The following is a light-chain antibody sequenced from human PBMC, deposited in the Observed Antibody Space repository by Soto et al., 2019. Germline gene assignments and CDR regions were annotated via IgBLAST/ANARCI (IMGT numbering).Light chain of an antibody. Sequence: IQLTQSPSSLSASVGDRVTITCRASQVISKYLAWYQQKPGTAPKLLIYLASTLQGGVPSRFSGSGSGTDFSLTISSLQPEDVATYYCQYLNCFPLTFGGGTKVEIK. J-gene: IGKJ4*01. CDR1: QVISKY. CDR3: QYLNCFPLT. CDR2: LAS. V-gene: IGKV1-9*01.